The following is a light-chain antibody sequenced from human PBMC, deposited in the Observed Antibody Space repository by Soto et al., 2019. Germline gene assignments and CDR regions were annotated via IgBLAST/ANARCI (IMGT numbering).Light chain of an antibody. CDR3: HQYYGAPLT. CDR2: WAS. V-gene: IGKV4-1*01. Sequence: DIVLTQSPDSLAVSLRERATINCKSSQSILSSADKKNYLAWYQQKPGQPPKLLISWASNRESGVPDRFRGSGSGADFTLTISSLQTEDVAVYYCHQYYGAPLTFGGGTKVEIK. J-gene: IGKJ4*01. CDR1: QSILSSADKKNY.